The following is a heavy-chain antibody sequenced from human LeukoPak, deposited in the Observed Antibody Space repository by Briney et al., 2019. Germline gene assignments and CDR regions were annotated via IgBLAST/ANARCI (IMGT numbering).Heavy chain of an antibody. CDR3: ARVPRKVYYYGASEGWFDP. J-gene: IGHJ5*02. CDR1: GGSFSGYY. V-gene: IGHV4-34*01. Sequence: SETLSLTCAVYGGSFSGYYWSWIRQPPGKGLEWIGEINHSGSTNYNPSLKSRVTISVDTSKNQFSLKLSSVTAADTAVYYCARVPRKVYYYGASEGWFDPWGQGTLVTVSS. D-gene: IGHD3-10*01. CDR2: INHSGST.